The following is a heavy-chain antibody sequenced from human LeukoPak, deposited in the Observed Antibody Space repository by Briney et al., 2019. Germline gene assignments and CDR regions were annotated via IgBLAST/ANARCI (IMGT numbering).Heavy chain of an antibody. Sequence: KTSETLSLTCTDSGGSISSYYWSWIRQPPGKGLEWIGYIYYSGSTNYNPSLKSRVTISVDTSKNQFSLKLSSVTAADTAVYYCARDRDYWGQGTLVTVSS. CDR3: ARDRDY. CDR1: GGSISSYY. V-gene: IGHV4-59*01. J-gene: IGHJ4*02. CDR2: IYYSGST.